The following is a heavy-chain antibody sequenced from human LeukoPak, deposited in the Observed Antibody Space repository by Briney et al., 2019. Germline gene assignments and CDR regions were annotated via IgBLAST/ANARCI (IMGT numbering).Heavy chain of an antibody. Sequence: GASVKVSCKASGYTFTGYYMHWVRQAPGQGLEWMGWISAYNGNTNYAQKLQGRVTMTTDTSTSTAYMELRSLRSDDTAVYYCARVPPTYYDFWSGYYHDAFDIWGQGTMVTVSS. V-gene: IGHV1-18*04. D-gene: IGHD3-3*01. CDR2: ISAYNGNT. CDR1: GYTFTGYY. CDR3: ARVPPTYYDFWSGYYHDAFDI. J-gene: IGHJ3*02.